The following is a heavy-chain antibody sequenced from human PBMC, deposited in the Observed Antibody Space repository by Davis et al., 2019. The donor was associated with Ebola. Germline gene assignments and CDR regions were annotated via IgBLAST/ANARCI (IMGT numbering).Heavy chain of an antibody. CDR2: IYHSGST. Sequence: SETLSLTCAVSGGSISSGGYSWSWIRPPPGKGLEWIGYIYHSGSTYYNPSLKSRVTISVDKSKNQFSLKLSSVTAADTAVYYCARDGDGSFDYWGQGTLVTVSS. CDR1: GGSISSGGYS. V-gene: IGHV4-30-2*01. D-gene: IGHD3-3*01. CDR3: ARDGDGSFDY. J-gene: IGHJ4*02.